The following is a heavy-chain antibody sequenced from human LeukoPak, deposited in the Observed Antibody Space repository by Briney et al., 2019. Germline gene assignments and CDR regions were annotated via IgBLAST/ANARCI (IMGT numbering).Heavy chain of an antibody. V-gene: IGHV4-30-4*07. D-gene: IGHD4-23*01. CDR1: GGSISSGGYS. CDR3: ASLDGGPSGWGDY. CDR2: IFDSGST. Sequence: SETLSLTCAVSGGSISSGGYSWNWIRQPPGKGLEWIGYIFDSGSTYYNPSLKSRLTISVDTSMTRFYLKLSSVTAADTAVYYCASLDGGPSGWGDYWGQGTLVTVSS. J-gene: IGHJ4*02.